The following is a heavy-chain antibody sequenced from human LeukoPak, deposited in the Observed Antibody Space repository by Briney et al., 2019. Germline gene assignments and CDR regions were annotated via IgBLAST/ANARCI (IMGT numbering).Heavy chain of an antibody. J-gene: IGHJ4*02. CDR3: TRTFRVAVAGNHFDY. D-gene: IGHD6-19*01. V-gene: IGHV1-2*02. CDR2: IRPTTGVT. CDR1: GYTFTDYY. Sequence: ASVKVSCKTSGYTFTDYYIHWVRQAPGQGLEWVGWIRPTTGVTNYSQKFQGRVAVTRDTSISTAYMEMSSLTSDDTAVYYCTRTFRVAVAGNHFDYWSQGTQVTVPS.